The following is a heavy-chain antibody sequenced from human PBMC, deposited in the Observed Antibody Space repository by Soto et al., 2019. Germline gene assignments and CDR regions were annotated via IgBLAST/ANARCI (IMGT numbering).Heavy chain of an antibody. CDR3: ARVGGNWDGDYGWFDP. V-gene: IGHV4-31*03. Sequence: QVQLQESGPGLVKPSQTLSLTCTVSGGSISSGGYYWSWIRQHPGKGLEWIGYIYYSGSTYYNPSLKRRVTISVDTSKNQFSLKLSSVTAADTAVYYCARVGGNWDGDYGWFDPWGQGTLVTVSS. CDR2: IYYSGST. CDR1: GGSISSGGYY. J-gene: IGHJ5*02. D-gene: IGHD4-17*01.